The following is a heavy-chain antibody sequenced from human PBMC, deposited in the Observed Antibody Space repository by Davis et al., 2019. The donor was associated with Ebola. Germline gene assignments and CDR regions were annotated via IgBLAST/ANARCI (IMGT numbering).Heavy chain of an antibody. CDR3: ARPARKVRGDYGVDV. CDR2: IYPGDSDT. V-gene: IGHV5-51*01. J-gene: IGHJ6*02. Sequence: GESLKISCKGSGDSFANYWIGWVRQVPGKGLEWMGIIYPGDSDTRYSPSFQGQVTISAAKSISTAYLHWSSLKASDTAIYYCARPARKVRGDYGVDVWGQGTTVTVSS. CDR1: GDSFANYW. D-gene: IGHD3-10*01.